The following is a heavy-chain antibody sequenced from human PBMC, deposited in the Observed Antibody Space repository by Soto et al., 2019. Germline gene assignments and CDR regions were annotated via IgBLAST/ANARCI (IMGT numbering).Heavy chain of an antibody. V-gene: IGHV1-69*05. CDR1: GDTFSNYA. J-gene: IGHJ5*02. CDR3: VSGGGCSSTSCPNWFDP. Sequence: SVKVSCKASGDTFSNYAISWVRQAPGQGLEWMGGIIPIFGPANYAQKFQGRVTITTDDSTRTAYMELGSLRSEDSAVYYCVSGGGCSSTSCPNWFDPWGQGTLVTVSS. D-gene: IGHD2-2*01. CDR2: IIPIFGPA.